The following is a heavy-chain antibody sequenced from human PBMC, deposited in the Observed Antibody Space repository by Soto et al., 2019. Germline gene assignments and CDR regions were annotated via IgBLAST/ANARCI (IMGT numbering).Heavy chain of an antibody. CDR1: GFTFSSYA. CDR3: TTHHCSSTSCPFDY. Sequence: GGSLRLSCAASGFTFSSYAMHWVRQAPGKGLEWVGRIKSKTDGGTTDYAAPVKGRFTISRDDSKNTLYLQMNSLKTEDTAVYYCTTHHCSSTSCPFDYWGQGSLVTVSS. CDR2: IKSKTDGGTT. J-gene: IGHJ4*02. D-gene: IGHD2-2*01. V-gene: IGHV3-15*01.